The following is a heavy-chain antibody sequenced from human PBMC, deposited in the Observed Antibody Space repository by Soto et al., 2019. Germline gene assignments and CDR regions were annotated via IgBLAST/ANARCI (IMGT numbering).Heavy chain of an antibody. CDR2: ISGSGDTA. CDR3: AKADYSYSWAPGDY. CDR1: RLTFSNYA. J-gene: IGHJ4*02. Sequence: XXSLRLSCVISRLTFSNYALHWVRQAPGKGLEWVSSISGSGDTAYYADSVKGRFTISRDNSKNTLYLQMNSLRVEDTALYYCAKADYSYSWAPGDYWGQGTLVTVSS. D-gene: IGHD6-13*01. V-gene: IGHV3-23*01.